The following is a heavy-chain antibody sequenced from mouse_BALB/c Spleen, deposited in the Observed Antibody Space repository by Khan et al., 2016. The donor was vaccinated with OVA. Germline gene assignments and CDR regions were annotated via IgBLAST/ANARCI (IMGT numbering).Heavy chain of an antibody. V-gene: IGHV3-8*02. Sequence: EVQLQESGPSLVKPSQTLSLTCSVTGDSITSGYWNWIRKFPGNKLEYMGYISSSDSTFYNPSLKSRISITRDTSKNQYYLQLNSVTTEDTATYYCARWKQRDDGYFDHWGQGTTLTVSS. CDR2: ISSSDST. D-gene: IGHD2-14*01. CDR1: GDSITSGY. CDR3: ARWKQRDDGYFDH. J-gene: IGHJ2*01.